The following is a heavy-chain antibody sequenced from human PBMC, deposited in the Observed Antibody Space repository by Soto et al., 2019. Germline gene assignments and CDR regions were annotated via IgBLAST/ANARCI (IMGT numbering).Heavy chain of an antibody. CDR2: ISNSGDT. V-gene: IGHV3-23*01. J-gene: IGHJ6*02. CDR3: TKPKYRGVVVNV. D-gene: IGHD3-10*01. Sequence: VQLLESGGALVKPGGSLRLSCAASGFTFSSYAIYWVRQAPGKGLEWVSTISNSGDTYYADSVEGRFTISRDNSKDTLYLQMNRMRAEDTAVYYCTKPKYRGVVVNVWGQGTTVTVSS. CDR1: GFTFSSYA.